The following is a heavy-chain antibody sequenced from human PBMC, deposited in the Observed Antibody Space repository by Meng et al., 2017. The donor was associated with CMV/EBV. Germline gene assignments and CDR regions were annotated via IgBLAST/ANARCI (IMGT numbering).Heavy chain of an antibody. Sequence: GESLKISCAASGFTFSSYEMNWVRQAPGKGLEWVSYISSSGSTIYYADSVKGRFTISRDNAKNSLYLQMNSLRAEDTAVYYCARDGQVLRFLEWLSPFDYWGQGTLVTVSS. D-gene: IGHD3-3*01. CDR3: ARDGQVLRFLEWLSPFDY. CDR1: GFTFSSYE. V-gene: IGHV3-48*03. J-gene: IGHJ4*02. CDR2: ISSSGSTI.